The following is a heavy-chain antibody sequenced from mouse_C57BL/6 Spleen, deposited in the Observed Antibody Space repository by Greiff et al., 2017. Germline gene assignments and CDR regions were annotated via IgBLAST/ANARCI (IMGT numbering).Heavy chain of an antibody. V-gene: IGHV2-2*01. D-gene: IGHD2-12*01. CDR3: ATPDGRYGGWFAY. CDR1: GFSLTSYG. J-gene: IGHJ3*01. Sequence: VQLQESGPGLVQPSQSLSITCTVSGFSLTSYGVHWVRQSPGKGLEWLGVIWSGGSTDYNAAFISRLSISKDNSKSQVFFKMNSLQADDTAIYYCATPDGRYGGWFAYWGQGTLVTVSA. CDR2: IWSGGST.